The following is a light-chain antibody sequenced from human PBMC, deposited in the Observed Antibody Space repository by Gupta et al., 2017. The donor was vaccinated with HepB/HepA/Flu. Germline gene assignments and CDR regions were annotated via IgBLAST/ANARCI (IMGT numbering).Light chain of an antibody. Sequence: QSALTQPASVSGSPGQSITISCTATSNDFGDFNYVSWYQQHPGKAPKLFISDVSNRPSGVSNRFSGSKSGNTASLTISGLQAEDEADYYCSSFTYTTTLVVFGGGNRLTVL. CDR1: SNDFGDFNY. V-gene: IGLV2-14*03. CDR3: SSFTYTTTLVV. CDR2: DVS. J-gene: IGLJ2*01.